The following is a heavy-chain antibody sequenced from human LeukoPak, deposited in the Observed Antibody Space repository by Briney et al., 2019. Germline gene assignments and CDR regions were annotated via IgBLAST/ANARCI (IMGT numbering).Heavy chain of an antibody. CDR1: GFTFISYG. D-gene: IGHD3-9*01. CDR3: AKEYDILTGYYAFDI. Sequence: PGGSLRLSCAASGFTFISYGMHWVRQAPGKGLEGVAFLRYDGSNKYYADSVKGRFTISRDNSKNTLYLQMNSLRAEDTAVYYCAKEYDILTGYYAFDIWGQGTKVTVSS. V-gene: IGHV3-30*02. J-gene: IGHJ3*02. CDR2: LRYDGSNK.